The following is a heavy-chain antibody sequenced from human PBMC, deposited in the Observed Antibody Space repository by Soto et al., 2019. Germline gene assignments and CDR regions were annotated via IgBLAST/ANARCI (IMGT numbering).Heavy chain of an antibody. CDR1: GFTFSDYA. J-gene: IGHJ4*02. V-gene: IGHV3-23*01. CDR3: AKSGYGSGISYYFAY. CDR2: ISGSGGSL. D-gene: IGHD3-10*01. Sequence: PGGSLRLSCAASGFTFSDYAMSWVRQSPGKGLEWVSAISGSGGSLYYADSVKGRFTISRDNSKNTMYVQMDGLRVEDTALYYCAKSGYGSGISYYFAYWGQGTLVTVSS.